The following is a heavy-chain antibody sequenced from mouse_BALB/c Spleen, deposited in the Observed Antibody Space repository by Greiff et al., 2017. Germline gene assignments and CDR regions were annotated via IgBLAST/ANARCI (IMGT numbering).Heavy chain of an antibody. V-gene: IGHV8-13*01. CDR1: GFSLSTFGMG. CDR2: IYWDDDK. D-gene: IGHD2-3*01. J-gene: IGHJ3*01. CDR3: ARREDDGYLFAY. Sequence: VKLVESGPGILQPSQTLSLTCSFSGFSLSTFGMGVSWIRQPSGKGLEWLAHIYWDDDKHYNPSLKSRLTISKDTSNNQVFLKITTVDTADTATYYCARREDDGYLFAYWGQGTLVTVSA.